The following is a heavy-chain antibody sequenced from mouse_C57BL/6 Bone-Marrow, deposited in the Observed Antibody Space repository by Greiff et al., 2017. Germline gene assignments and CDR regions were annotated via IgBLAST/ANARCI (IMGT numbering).Heavy chain of an antibody. CDR2: ISNLAYSI. V-gene: IGHV5-15*01. CDR3: ARQGYYDYDLAY. J-gene: IGHJ3*01. Sequence: EVKLMESGGGLVQPGGSLKLSCAASGFTFSDYGMAWVRQAPRKGPEWVAFISNLAYSIYYADTVTGRFTISRENAKNTLYLEMSSLRSEDTAMYYCARQGYYDYDLAYWGQGTLVTVSA. CDR1: GFTFSDYG. D-gene: IGHD2-4*01.